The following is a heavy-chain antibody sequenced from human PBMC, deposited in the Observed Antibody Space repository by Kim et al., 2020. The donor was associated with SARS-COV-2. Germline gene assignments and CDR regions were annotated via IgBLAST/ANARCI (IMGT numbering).Heavy chain of an antibody. CDR2: ISGGAKTI. Sequence: GGSLRLSCAASGFSFSDTYMNWIRQAPGKGLEWVSYISGGAKTIKYADSVRGRFTISRDNAKNSLYLQMNSLRVDDTAIYYCVRDESPDSSWFQFDLWGQGILVAVPT. CDR1: GFSFSDTY. V-gene: IGHV3-11*01. CDR3: VRDESPDSSWFQFDL. J-gene: IGHJ5*02. D-gene: IGHD6-13*01.